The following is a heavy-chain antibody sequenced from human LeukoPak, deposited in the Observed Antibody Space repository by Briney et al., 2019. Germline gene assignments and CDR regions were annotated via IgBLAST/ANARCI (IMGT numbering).Heavy chain of an antibody. D-gene: IGHD2-8*01. Sequence: SGTLSLTCAVYGGSFSGYYWSWIRQPPGKGLEWIGEINHSGSTNYNPSLKSRVTISVDTSKNQFSLKLSSVTAADTAVYYCASRGTGYCSNGVCSTTPPRGYWGQGTLVTVSS. V-gene: IGHV4-34*01. J-gene: IGHJ4*02. CDR3: ASRGTGYCSNGVCSTTPPRGY. CDR2: INHSGST. CDR1: GGSFSGYY.